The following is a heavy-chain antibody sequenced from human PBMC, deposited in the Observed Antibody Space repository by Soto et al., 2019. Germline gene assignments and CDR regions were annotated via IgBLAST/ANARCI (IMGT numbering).Heavy chain of an antibody. J-gene: IGHJ4*02. CDR1: GFTFSRYA. Sequence: QVQVVESGGGVVQPGRSLRLSCAASGFTFSRYAIHWVRQAPGKGLEWVAVISRDGSTKYYVDSVKGRFTISRDNSKNTLYLQMNSLRDEDTAVYYCARSRNSAVADSFDFWGQGTLVTVSS. CDR2: ISRDGSTK. D-gene: IGHD3-10*01. V-gene: IGHV3-30*04. CDR3: ARSRNSAVADSFDF.